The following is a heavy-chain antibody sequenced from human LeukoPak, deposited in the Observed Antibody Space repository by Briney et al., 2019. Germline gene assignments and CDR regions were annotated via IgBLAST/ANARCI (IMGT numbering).Heavy chain of an antibody. J-gene: IGHJ4*02. CDR3: ARSAIRPSDY. CDR1: GGSMSGYY. CDR2: IYYSGGS. D-gene: IGHD1-1*01. V-gene: IGHV4-59*12. Sequence: PSETLSLTCTVSGGSMSGYYYTWIRQPPGKGLEWIGYIYYSGGSNYNPSLKSRVTISVDTSKSQISLKLSSVTAADTAVYYCARSAIRPSDYWGQGTLVTVSS.